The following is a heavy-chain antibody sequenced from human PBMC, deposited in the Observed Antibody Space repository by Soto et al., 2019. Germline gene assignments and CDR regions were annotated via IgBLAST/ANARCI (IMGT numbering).Heavy chain of an antibody. CDR1: GGSIRSGSHY. V-gene: IGHV4-31*03. CDR2: IYYSGST. D-gene: IGHD3-16*01. CDR3: AREGGDGIDY. Sequence: SSETLSLTCTVSGGSIRSGSHYWSWIRQHPGKSLEWIGYIYYSGSTYYNPSLKSRITISISTSKNQFSLKLTSVTAADTAVYYCAREGGDGIDYWGQGTLVTVSS. J-gene: IGHJ4*02.